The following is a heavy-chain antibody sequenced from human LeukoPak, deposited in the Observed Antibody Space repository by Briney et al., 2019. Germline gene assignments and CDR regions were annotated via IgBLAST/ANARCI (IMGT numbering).Heavy chain of an antibody. CDR1: GFTFDDYA. CDR3: AKVKDNSGWYDLDY. Sequence: GGSLRLSCAAPGFTFDDYAMHWVRQAPGKGLEWVSGISWNSGSIGYADSVKGRFTISRDNAKNSLYLQMNSLRAEDTALYYCAKVKDNSGWYDLDYWGQGTLVTVSS. J-gene: IGHJ4*02. D-gene: IGHD6-19*01. V-gene: IGHV3-9*01. CDR2: ISWNSGSI.